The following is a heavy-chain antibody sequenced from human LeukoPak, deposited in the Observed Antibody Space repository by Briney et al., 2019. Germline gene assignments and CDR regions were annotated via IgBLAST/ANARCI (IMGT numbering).Heavy chain of an antibody. CDR3: AREPYCGGDCYSGVFD. Sequence: SQTLSLTCAVSGGSISSGGDYWSRIRQHPGKGLEWIGYIYYSGSTYYNPSLKSRVTISVDTSKNQFSLKLSSVTAADTAVYYCAREPYCGGDCYSGVFDWGQGSLVTVSS. D-gene: IGHD2-21*02. V-gene: IGHV4-31*11. J-gene: IGHJ4*02. CDR2: IYYSGST. CDR1: GGSISSGGDY.